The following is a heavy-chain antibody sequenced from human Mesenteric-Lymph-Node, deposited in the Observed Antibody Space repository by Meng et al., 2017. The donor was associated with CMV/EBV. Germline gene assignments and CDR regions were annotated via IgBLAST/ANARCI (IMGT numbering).Heavy chain of an antibody. D-gene: IGHD1-1*01. CDR3: ARASLEVY. V-gene: IGHV4-59*01. CDR1: GGSLSSYY. CDR2: IYYSGSF. J-gene: IGHJ4*02. Sequence: SETLSLTCTVSGGSLSSYYWTWIRQSPGKGLEWIGYIYYSGSFNSNPSLKGRVTISVDTSKNQVFLNLRSVTAADTAVYYCARASLEVYWGQGTLVTVSS.